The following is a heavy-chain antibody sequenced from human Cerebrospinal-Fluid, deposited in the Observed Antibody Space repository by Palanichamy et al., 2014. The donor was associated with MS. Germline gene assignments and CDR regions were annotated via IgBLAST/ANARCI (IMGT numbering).Heavy chain of an antibody. CDR3: VRDGYVASRDFYYYGMDV. CDR1: GFDISTKY. CDR2: FYIGGDT. V-gene: IGHV3-53*01. J-gene: IGHJ6*02. D-gene: IGHD3-10*02. Sequence: EVQLVESGGGLIQPGGSLRLSCAASGFDISTKYMSWVRQTPGKGLEWVSVFYIGGDTYYADSVKGRFTISRDNSKNMVYLQMNSLRAEDTAVYYCVRDGYVASRDFYYYGMDVWGQGTTVIVSS.